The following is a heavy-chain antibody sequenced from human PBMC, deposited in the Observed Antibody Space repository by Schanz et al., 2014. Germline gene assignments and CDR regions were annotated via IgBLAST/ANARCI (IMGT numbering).Heavy chain of an antibody. CDR2: ISFDGRNT. J-gene: IGHJ4*02. Sequence: VQLVESGGDLVQPGGSQRLSCAASGITLSGYGLHWVRQAPGKGLEWVGFISFDGRNTGYAHSVKGRFTISRDNSKNTLYLQMNSLRAEDTAVYYCAKDQGSYGSGSYSYFDYWGQGTLATVSS. D-gene: IGHD3-10*01. CDR3: AKDQGSYGSGSYSYFDY. CDR1: GITLSGYG. V-gene: IGHV3-30*18.